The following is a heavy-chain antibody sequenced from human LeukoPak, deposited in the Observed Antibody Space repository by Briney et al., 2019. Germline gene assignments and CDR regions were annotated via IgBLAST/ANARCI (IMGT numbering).Heavy chain of an antibody. D-gene: IGHD2-2*01. CDR2: IKQDGSEK. J-gene: IGHJ6*02. V-gene: IGHV3-7*01. CDR1: GFTFTKYW. Sequence: PGGSLRLSCAASGFTFTKYWMTWVRQAPGKGLEWVANIKQDGSEKFYVDSVKGRFTISRDNAKNSLDLQINSLGAEDTAVYYCARGLDCRSTSCYLDNWGQGTTVTVSS. CDR3: ARGLDCRSTSCYLDN.